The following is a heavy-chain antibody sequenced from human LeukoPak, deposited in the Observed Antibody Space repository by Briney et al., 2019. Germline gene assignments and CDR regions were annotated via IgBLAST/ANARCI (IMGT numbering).Heavy chain of an antibody. D-gene: IGHD3-22*01. V-gene: IGHV4-39*01. CDR3: ATLRGYLDY. CDR1: GGSISSSSYY. J-gene: IGHJ4*02. Sequence: SSETLSLTCTVSGGSISSSSYYWGWIRQPPGKGLEWIGSIYYSGSTYDNPSLKSRVTISVDTSKDQFSLKLSSVTAADTAVYYCATLRGYLDYWGQGTLVTVSS. CDR2: IYYSGST.